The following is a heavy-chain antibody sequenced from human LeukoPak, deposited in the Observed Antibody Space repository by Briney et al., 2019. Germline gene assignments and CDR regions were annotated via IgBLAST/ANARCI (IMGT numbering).Heavy chain of an antibody. CDR2: INHSGST. J-gene: IGHJ5*02. CDR1: GGSFSGYY. CDR3: ARGIREKINWFDP. Sequence: SETLSLTCAVYGGSFSGYYWSWIRQPPGKGLEWIGEINHSGSTNYNPSLKSRDTISVDTSKNQFSLKLSSVTAADTAVYYCARGIREKINWFDPWGQGTLVTVSS. V-gene: IGHV4-34*01.